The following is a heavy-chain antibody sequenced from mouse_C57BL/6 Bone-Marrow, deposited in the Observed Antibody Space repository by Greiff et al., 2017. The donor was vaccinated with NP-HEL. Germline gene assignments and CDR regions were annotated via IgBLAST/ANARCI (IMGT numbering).Heavy chain of an antibody. D-gene: IGHD2-3*01. J-gene: IGHJ2*01. CDR1: GYTFTSYW. CDR2: IDPSDSYT. Sequence: QVHVKQPGAELVKPGASVKLSCKASGYTFTSYWMQWVKQRPGQGLEWIGEIDPSDSYTNYNQKFKGKATLTVDTSSSTAYMQLSSLTSEDSAVYYCARDDGYFSYYFDYWGQGTTLTVSS. CDR3: ARDDGYFSYYFDY. V-gene: IGHV1-50*01.